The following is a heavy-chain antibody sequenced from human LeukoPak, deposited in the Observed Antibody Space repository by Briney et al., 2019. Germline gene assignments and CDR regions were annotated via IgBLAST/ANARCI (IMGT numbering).Heavy chain of an antibody. V-gene: IGHV5-51*01. J-gene: IGHJ3*01. CDR3: ARRPWLHQRFNVFDV. Sequence: ESLKISCKASGYSFLSYWIGWVRQKPGKGLEWMGTIYPPDSDTTYNPSFEGQVTISADSSIRTASLQWSSLKASDTAIYYCARRPWLHQRFNVFDVWGPGTMVIVS. D-gene: IGHD5-24*01. CDR2: IYPPDSDT. CDR1: GYSFLSYW.